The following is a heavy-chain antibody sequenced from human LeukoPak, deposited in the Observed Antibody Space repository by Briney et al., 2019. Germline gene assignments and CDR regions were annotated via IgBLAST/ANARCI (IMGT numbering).Heavy chain of an antibody. D-gene: IGHD2-21*02. CDR2: ISAYNGNT. J-gene: IGHJ4*02. CDR1: GYTFTSYG. CDR3: ARGGRVQLWLLTSCGGDCYSNY. V-gene: IGHV1-18*01. Sequence: ASVKVSCKASGYTFTSYGISWVRQAPGQGLEWMGWISAYNGNTNYAQRLQGRVTMTTDTSTSTAYMELRSLRSDDTAVYYCARGGRVQLWLLTSCGGDCYSNYWGQGTLVTVSS.